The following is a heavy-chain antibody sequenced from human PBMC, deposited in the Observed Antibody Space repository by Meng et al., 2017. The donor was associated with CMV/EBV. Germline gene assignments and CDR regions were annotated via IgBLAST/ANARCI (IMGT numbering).Heavy chain of an antibody. D-gene: IGHD4-11*01. J-gene: IGHJ4*02. Sequence: GESLKISCAASGFTFSSYGMHWVRQAPGKGLEWVAFIRYDGSNKYYADSVKGRFTISRDNSKNTLYLQMNSLRAEDTAVYYSAKNGATTVTTCHFDYWGQGTLVTVSS. V-gene: IGHV3-30*02. CDR2: IRYDGSNK. CDR3: AKNGATTVTTCHFDY. CDR1: GFTFSSYG.